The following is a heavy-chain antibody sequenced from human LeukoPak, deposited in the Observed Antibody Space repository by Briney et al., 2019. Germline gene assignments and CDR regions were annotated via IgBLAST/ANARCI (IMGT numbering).Heavy chain of an antibody. J-gene: IGHJ4*02. CDR2: IYHSGST. Sequence: PSDTLSLTCAVSGGSISSGGYSWSWIRQPPGKGLEWIGYIYHSGSTYYNPSLKSRVTISVDRSKNQFSLKLSSVTAADTAVYYCARGRTGDVADHFDYWGQGTLVTVSS. V-gene: IGHV4-30-2*01. CDR3: ARGRTGDVADHFDY. D-gene: IGHD7-27*01. CDR1: GGSISSGGYS.